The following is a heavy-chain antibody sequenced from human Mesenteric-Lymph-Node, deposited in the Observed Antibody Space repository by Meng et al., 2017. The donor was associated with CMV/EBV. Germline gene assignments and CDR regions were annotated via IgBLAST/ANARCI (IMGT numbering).Heavy chain of an antibody. CDR2: IKQDESEK. CDR3: ARDASAGTTRFDF. J-gene: IGHJ4*02. V-gene: IGHV3-7*01. Sequence: GRSLTPSCATSGFIFSSYWMTWVRQAPGEGLEWVTNIKQDESEKYYVDSVRGRFTVSRDNAKNTLYLQMNSLRAENTAIYYCARDASAGTTRFDFWGQGTLVTVSS. D-gene: IGHD1-7*01. CDR1: GFIFSSYW.